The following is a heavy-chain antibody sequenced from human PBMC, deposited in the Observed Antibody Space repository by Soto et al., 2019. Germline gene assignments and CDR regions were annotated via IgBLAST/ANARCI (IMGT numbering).Heavy chain of an antibody. CDR3: ARGGGYCTPTSCAFDP. Sequence: GGSLRLSCVASRFSFSSYEMSWVRQAAGKGLEWVSRVSLTGDRTNYAGSVKGRFTVSRDNFKNTLYLEMDSLRPEDTAIYYCARGGGYCTPTSCAFDPWGRGTPVTVSS. J-gene: IGHJ5*02. V-gene: IGHV3-23*01. CDR1: RFSFSSYE. CDR2: VSLTGDRT. D-gene: IGHD2-8*01.